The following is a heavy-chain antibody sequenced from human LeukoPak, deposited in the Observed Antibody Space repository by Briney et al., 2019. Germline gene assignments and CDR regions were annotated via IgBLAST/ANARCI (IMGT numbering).Heavy chain of an antibody. V-gene: IGHV4-4*07. CDR3: AVGRPRNTTRLDDGYDF. D-gene: IGHD1-1*01. CDR2: VSTSGRT. J-gene: IGHJ3*01. Sequence: SETLSLTCTVSAGSITTYYWSWVRQPAGKGLEWIGRVSTSGRTNYNPSLKSRLTMSADTSKKQFSLILNSVTAADTAVYYCAVGRPRNTTRLDDGYDFWGQGTMVTVSS. CDR1: AGSITTYY.